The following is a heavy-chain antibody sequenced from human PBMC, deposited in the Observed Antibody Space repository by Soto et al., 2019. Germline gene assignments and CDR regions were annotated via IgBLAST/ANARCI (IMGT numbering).Heavy chain of an antibody. CDR1: GFTFSSYA. CDR3: AKDHCGGDCYSNWFDP. Sequence: VGSLRLSCAASGFTFSSYAMSWVRQAPGKGLEWVSAISGSGGSTYYADSVKGRFTISRDNSKNTLYLQMNSLRAEDTAVYYCAKDHCGGDCYSNWFDPWGQGTLVTFSS. CDR2: ISGSGGST. V-gene: IGHV3-23*01. J-gene: IGHJ5*02. D-gene: IGHD2-21*02.